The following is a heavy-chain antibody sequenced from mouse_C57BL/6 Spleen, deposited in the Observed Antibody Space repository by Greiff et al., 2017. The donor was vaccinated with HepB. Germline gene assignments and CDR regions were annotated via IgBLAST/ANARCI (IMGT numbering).Heavy chain of an antibody. CDR1: GYTFTSYW. V-gene: IGHV1-50*01. D-gene: IGHD1-1*01. J-gene: IGHJ2*01. Sequence: QVQLQQPGAELVKPGASVKLSCKASGYTFTSYWMQWVKQRPGQGLEWIGEIDPSDSYTNYNQKFKGKATLTVDTSSSTAYMQLSSLTSEDSAVYYCANAYGTGFDYWGQGTTLTVSS. CDR3: ANAYGTGFDY. CDR2: IDPSDSYT.